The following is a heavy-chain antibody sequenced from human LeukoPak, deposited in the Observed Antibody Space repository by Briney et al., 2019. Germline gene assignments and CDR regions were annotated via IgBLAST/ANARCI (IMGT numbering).Heavy chain of an antibody. J-gene: IGHJ4*02. CDR2: IYSGGST. CDR3: ARVLPTGYSYGV. D-gene: IGHD5-18*01. V-gene: IGHV3-66*01. CDR1: GFTVSSNY. Sequence: GGSLRLSCAASGFTVSSNYMSWVRQAPGKGLEWVSVIYSGGSTYYADSVKGRFTISRDNSKNTLYLQMNSLRAEDTAVYYCARVLPTGYSYGVWGQGTLVTVSS.